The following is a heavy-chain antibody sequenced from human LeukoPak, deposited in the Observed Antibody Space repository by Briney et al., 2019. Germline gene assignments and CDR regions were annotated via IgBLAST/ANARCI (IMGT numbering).Heavy chain of an antibody. V-gene: IGHV3-74*01. Sequence: GGSLRPSCAASAFTFNTYWMHWVRHVPGRGLEWVSRINGDESSTNYADSVKGRFTISRDNAKDTLYLHMNSLTAEDTAVYYCARGAKWAYYFDYWGQGTLVTVSS. CDR2: INGDESST. D-gene: IGHD1-26*01. J-gene: IGHJ4*02. CDR3: ARGAKWAYYFDY. CDR1: AFTFNTYW.